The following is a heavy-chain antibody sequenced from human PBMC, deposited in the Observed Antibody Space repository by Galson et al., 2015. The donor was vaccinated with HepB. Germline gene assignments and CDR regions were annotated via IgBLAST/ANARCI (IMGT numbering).Heavy chain of an antibody. J-gene: IGHJ4*02. Sequence: SCKASGYTFTSYGISWVRQAPGQGLEWMGWISAYNGNTNYAQKPQGRVTMTTDTSTSTAYMELRSLRSDDTAVYYCARRGLGSWWGGAFDYWGQGTLVTVSS. CDR1: GYTFTSYG. CDR3: ARRGLGSWWGGAFDY. V-gene: IGHV1-18*01. D-gene: IGHD6-13*01. CDR2: ISAYNGNT.